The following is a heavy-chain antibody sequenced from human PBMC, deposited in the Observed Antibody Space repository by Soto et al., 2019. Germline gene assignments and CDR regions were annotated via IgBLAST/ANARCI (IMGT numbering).Heavy chain of an antibody. D-gene: IGHD6-13*01. CDR2: ISDSGTRT. CDR1: GFSISDYA. CDR3: AKDGISKDDY. V-gene: IGHV3-23*01. Sequence: VQLLESGGGFIQPGGSLRLSCAASGFSISDYAMSWVRQAPGKGLEWVSSISDSGTRTFYADSVKGRFAISRDTSKNTVYMQMNNVRVGDTALYYCAKDGISKDDYWGQGTVVTVSS. J-gene: IGHJ4*02.